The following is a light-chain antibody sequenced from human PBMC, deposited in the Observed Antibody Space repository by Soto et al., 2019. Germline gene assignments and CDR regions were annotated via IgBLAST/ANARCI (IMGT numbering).Light chain of an antibody. CDR2: VAS. CDR1: QSVNSN. V-gene: IGKV3-15*01. CDR3: QQYNVWPIT. J-gene: IGKJ4*01. Sequence: EIVMTQSPVTLSVSPGDRATLSCRASQSVNSNLAWYQQKPGQTPKLLIYVASTRATGIPARFSGSGSGTEFTLTISSLHSEDFAVYYCQQYNVWPITFGGGTKVEFK.